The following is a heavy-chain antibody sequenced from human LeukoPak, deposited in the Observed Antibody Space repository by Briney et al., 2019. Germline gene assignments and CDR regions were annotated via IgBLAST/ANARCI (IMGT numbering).Heavy chain of an antibody. CDR2: ISSSSSYI. V-gene: IGHV3-21*01. CDR3: ARDGAATNAFDI. CDR1: GFTFSSYS. D-gene: IGHD1-26*01. J-gene: IGHJ3*02. Sequence: GGSVRLSCAASGFTFSSYSMNWVRQAPGKGLEWVSSISSSSSYIYYADSVKGRFTISRDNAKNSLYLQMHSLRAEDTAVYYCARDGAATNAFDIWGQGTMVTVSS.